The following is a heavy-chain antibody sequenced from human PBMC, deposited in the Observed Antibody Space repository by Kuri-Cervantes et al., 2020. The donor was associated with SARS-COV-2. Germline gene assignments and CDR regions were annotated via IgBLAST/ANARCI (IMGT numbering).Heavy chain of an antibody. Sequence: GGSLRLSCEASGFTFSSYGMHWVRQAPGKGLEWVAVISYDGSNKYYADSVKGRFTISRDNSKNTLYLQMNSLRAEDTAVYYCAKALRIVVVPAALGFDYYYGMDVWGQGTTVTVSS. CDR1: GFTFSSYG. CDR3: AKALRIVVVPAALGFDYYYGMDV. D-gene: IGHD2-2*01. CDR2: ISYDGSNK. V-gene: IGHV3-30*18. J-gene: IGHJ6*02.